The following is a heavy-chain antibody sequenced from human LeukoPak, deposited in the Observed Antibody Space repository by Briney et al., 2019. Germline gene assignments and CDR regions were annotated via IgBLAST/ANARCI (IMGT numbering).Heavy chain of an antibody. J-gene: IGHJ4*02. Sequence: GASVKVSCKASGYTFTGYYMHWVRQAPGQGLEWMGWINPNSGGTNYAQKFQGRVTMTRDTSISTAYMELSRLRSDDTAVHYCAVYYDILTGYPPLRTFDYWGQGTLVTVSS. CDR3: AVYYDILTGYPPLRTFDY. CDR1: GYTFTGYY. CDR2: INPNSGGT. V-gene: IGHV1-2*02. D-gene: IGHD3-9*01.